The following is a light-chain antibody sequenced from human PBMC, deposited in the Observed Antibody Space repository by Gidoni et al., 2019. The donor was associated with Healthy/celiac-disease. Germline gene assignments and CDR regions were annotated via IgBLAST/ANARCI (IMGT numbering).Light chain of an antibody. CDR1: QGFSNS. V-gene: IGKV1-NL1*01. J-gene: IGKJ2*01. Sequence: DIQLTQSPSSLSASVGDRVTLTCRASQGFSNSLAWYQQKPGKAPKLLLYAASRLESGVPSRFSGSGSGTDYTLTISSLQPEDFATYYCQQYYSTPPTFGQXTKLEIK. CDR3: QQYYSTPPT. CDR2: AAS.